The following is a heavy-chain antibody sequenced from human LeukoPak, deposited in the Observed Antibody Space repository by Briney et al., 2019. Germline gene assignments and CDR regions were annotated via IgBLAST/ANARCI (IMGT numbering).Heavy chain of an antibody. J-gene: IGHJ4*02. D-gene: IGHD6-13*01. CDR2: IKGDGSEK. CDR1: GFTFSSYW. V-gene: IGHV3-7*05. CDR3: ARDLIAAAGVPGDY. Sequence: GGSLRLSCAASGFTFSSYWMSWVRQAPGKGLEWVANIKGDGSEKYYVDSVKGRFTISRDNAKNSLYLQMNSLRAEDTAVYYCARDLIAAAGVPGDYWGQGNLVTVSS.